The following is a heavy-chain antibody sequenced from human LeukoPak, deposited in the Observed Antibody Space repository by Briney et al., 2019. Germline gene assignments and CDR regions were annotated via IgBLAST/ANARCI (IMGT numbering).Heavy chain of an antibody. V-gene: IGHV2-70*11. D-gene: IGHD3-16*01. J-gene: IGHJ4*02. CDR3: ARIWLRGSYYFDY. CDR2: IDWDDDK. CDR1: GFSLSTSGVC. Sequence: SGPALVKPTQTLTLTCTFSGFSLSTSGVCVSWIRQPPGKALEWLARIDWDDDKYYSTSLKTRLTISKDTSKNQVVLTMTNMDPLDTATFSCARIWLRGSYYFDYWGKGTLATVSS.